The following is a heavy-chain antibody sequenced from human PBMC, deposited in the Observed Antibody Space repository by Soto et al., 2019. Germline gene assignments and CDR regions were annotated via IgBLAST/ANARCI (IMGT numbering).Heavy chain of an antibody. D-gene: IGHD3-9*01. V-gene: IGHV1-69*12. CDR2: IIAIFGTP. CDR3: AYSANHRYFFDS. Sequence: QVLLKQSGAEVKKPGSSVKVSCQVSGGTFRSYAISWVRQAPGQGLEWMAGIIAIFGTPNYAQTFQDRLSVTADESASTVYMELRYLTAADTALYLCAYSANHRYFFDSWGQGTLITVSS. CDR1: GGTFRSYA. J-gene: IGHJ4*02.